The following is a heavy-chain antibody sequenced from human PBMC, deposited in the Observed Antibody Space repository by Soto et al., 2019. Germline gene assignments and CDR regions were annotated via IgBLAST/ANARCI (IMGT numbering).Heavy chain of an antibody. Sequence: GGSLRLSCAASGFTFNTFSMGWVRQAPGKGLEWVSTISYTIAAIVYADSVKGRFTISRDNSKNTLFLQMNNLRAEDTAVYYCTKAKGSGIYVGLYHYIDVWGKGTTVTVSS. J-gene: IGHJ6*03. CDR3: TKAKGSGIYVGLYHYIDV. V-gene: IGHV3-23*01. CDR2: ISYTIAAI. CDR1: GFTFNTFS. D-gene: IGHD3-10*01.